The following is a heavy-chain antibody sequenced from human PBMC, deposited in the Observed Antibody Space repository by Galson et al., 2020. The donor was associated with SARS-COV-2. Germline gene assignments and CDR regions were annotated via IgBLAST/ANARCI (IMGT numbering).Heavy chain of an antibody. CDR2: IKPDSGGT. D-gene: IGHD2-2*01. V-gene: IGHV1-2*02. CDR1: GYTFTDYY. CDR3: ARGKEQQLLFGWLGS. Sequence: ASVKVSCKDSGYTFTDYYIHWVRQAPGQGLEWMGWIKPDSGGTTYAQKFQGRVTMTRDTTISTAYMELNSLRSGDTAGYFCARGKEQQLLFGWLGSWGQGSMVAVSS. J-gene: IGHJ5*01.